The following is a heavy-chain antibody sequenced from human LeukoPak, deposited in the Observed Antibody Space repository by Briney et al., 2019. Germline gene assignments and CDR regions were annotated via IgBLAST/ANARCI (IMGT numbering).Heavy chain of an antibody. Sequence: PGGSLRLSCAASGFTFSSYNMNWVRQAPGKGLEWVSYISSSNSIYYADSVKGRFTISRDNAKNSLYLQMHSLRAEDTAVYYCAELGITMIGGVWGKGTTVTISS. V-gene: IGHV3-21*05. CDR1: GFTFSSYN. CDR2: ISSSNSI. J-gene: IGHJ6*04. CDR3: AELGITMIGGV. D-gene: IGHD3-10*02.